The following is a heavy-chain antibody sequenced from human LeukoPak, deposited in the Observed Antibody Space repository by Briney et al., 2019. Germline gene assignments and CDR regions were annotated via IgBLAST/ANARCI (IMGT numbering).Heavy chain of an antibody. CDR1: GGSIISVSYY. J-gene: IGHJ4*02. CDR3: ATGPLTGYYRLDY. V-gene: IGHV4-39*07. CDR2: IYYSGST. Sequence: SETLSLTCSVSGGSIISVSYYWGWIRQPPGKGLEWIGNIYYSGSTYYNPSLKSRVTISVDTSKNQFSLKLTSVTAADTAVYYCATGPLTGYYRLDYWGQGTLVTVSS. D-gene: IGHD3-9*01.